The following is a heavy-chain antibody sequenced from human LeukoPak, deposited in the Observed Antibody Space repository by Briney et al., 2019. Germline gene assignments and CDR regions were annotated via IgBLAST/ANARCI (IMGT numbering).Heavy chain of an antibody. CDR1: GFPFNGYN. V-gene: IGHV3-30*02. J-gene: IGHJ4*02. D-gene: IGHD3-16*02. CDR2: IRNDETEI. CDR3: AKDGGRYRFDY. Sequence: PGGSLRLSCAAPGFPFNGYNIHWIRQAPGKGLEWVSFIRNDETEIHYADFAKGRFTISRDRSENSVLLQMNSLRPDDTAVYYCAKDGGRYRFDYWGQGTMVTVSS.